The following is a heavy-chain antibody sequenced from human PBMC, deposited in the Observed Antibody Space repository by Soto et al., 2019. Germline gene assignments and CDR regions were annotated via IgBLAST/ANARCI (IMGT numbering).Heavy chain of an antibody. D-gene: IGHD3-3*01. CDR2: ISAYNGNT. Sequence: ASVKVSCKASGYTFTSYGIIWVRQAPGQGLEWMGWISAYNGNTNYAQKLQGRVTMTTDTSTRTAYMELRSLRSDDTAVYYWARVGDFWSGPSYNWFDPWGQGTLVTVSS. CDR3: ARVGDFWSGPSYNWFDP. CDR1: GYTFTSYG. V-gene: IGHV1-18*01. J-gene: IGHJ5*02.